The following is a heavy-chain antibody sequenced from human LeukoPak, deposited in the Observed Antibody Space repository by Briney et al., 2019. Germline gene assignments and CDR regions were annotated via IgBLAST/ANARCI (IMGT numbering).Heavy chain of an antibody. J-gene: IGHJ4*02. D-gene: IGHD2-15*01. CDR1: GYTFTSYY. CDR3: AREQEWWPDY. Sequence: ASVKVSCKASGYTFTSYYMHWVRQAPGQGLEWMGLINPSGGSTSYAQKFQGRVTMTRDMSTSTAYMELRSLRSDDTAVYYCAREQEWWPDYWGQGTLVTVSS. V-gene: IGHV1-46*01. CDR2: INPSGGST.